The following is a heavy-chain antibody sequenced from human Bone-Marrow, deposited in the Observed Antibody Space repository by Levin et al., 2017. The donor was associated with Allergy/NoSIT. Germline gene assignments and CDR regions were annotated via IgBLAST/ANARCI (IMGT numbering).Heavy chain of an antibody. CDR1: GFTFSSYA. D-gene: IGHD3-10*01. CDR3: ASSRLLSDEDDAFDI. CDR2: ISYDGSNK. J-gene: IGHJ3*02. Sequence: SCAASGFTFSSYAMHWVRQAPGKGLEWVAVISYDGSNKYYADSVKGRFTISRDNSKNTLYLQMNSLRAEDTAVYYCASSRLLSDEDDAFDIWGQGTMVTVSS. V-gene: IGHV3-30*04.